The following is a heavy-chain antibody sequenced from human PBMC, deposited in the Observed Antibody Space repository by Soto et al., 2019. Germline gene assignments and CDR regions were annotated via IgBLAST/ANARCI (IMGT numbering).Heavy chain of an antibody. Sequence: QVQLQESGPGLVKPSQTLSLTCTVSGGSISSGGYYWSWIRQHPGKGLEWIGYIYYSGSTYYNPSLKSRVTISVDTSKNQFSLKLSSVTAADTAVYYCARGGLLWFGELLAQPYSFDYWGQGTLVTVSS. CDR2: IYYSGST. CDR3: ARGGLLWFGELLAQPYSFDY. V-gene: IGHV4-31*03. J-gene: IGHJ4*02. D-gene: IGHD3-10*01. CDR1: GGSISSGGYY.